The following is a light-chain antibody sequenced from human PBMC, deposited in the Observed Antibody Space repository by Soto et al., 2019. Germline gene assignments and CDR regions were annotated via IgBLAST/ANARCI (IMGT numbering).Light chain of an antibody. Sequence: EVVLTQSPATLSLSPGERATLSCRASQSVSSYLAWYQQKPGQAPRLLIYDASNRATGIPARFSGSGSGTDFTLTISRLEPEDFAVYYCQHRSNSPLTFSGGTRVEIK. CDR1: QSVSSY. V-gene: IGKV3-11*01. CDR2: DAS. J-gene: IGKJ4*01. CDR3: QHRSNSPLT.